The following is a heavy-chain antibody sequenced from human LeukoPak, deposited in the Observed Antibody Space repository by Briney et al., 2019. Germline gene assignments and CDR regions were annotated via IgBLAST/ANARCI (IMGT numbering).Heavy chain of an antibody. J-gene: IGHJ6*02. Sequence: ASVKVSCKASGYTFTGYYMHWVRQAPGQGLEWMGWINPNSGGTNYAQKFQGRVTMTRDTSSSTAYMELSKLRPDDTAVYYCARVPQTVRGVIGYYGMDVWGQGTTVTVSS. D-gene: IGHD3-10*02. CDR2: INPNSGGT. CDR1: GYTFTGYY. V-gene: IGHV1-2*02. CDR3: ARVPQTVRGVIGYYGMDV.